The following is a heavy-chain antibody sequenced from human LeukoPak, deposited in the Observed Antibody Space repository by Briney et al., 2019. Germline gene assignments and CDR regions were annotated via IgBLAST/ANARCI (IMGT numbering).Heavy chain of an antibody. V-gene: IGHV1-2*02. J-gene: IGHJ4*02. CDR2: INPNSGGT. CDR3: ARQSTRLFNTGSYYPPPAYDY. CDR1: GYTFTGYY. Sequence: GASVKVSCKASGYTFTGYYMHWVRQAPGQGLEWMGWINPNSGGTNYAQKFQGRVTMTRDMSISTAYMELRSLRSDDTAVYYCARQSTRLFNTGSYYPPPAYDYWGQGTLVIVSS. D-gene: IGHD1-26*01.